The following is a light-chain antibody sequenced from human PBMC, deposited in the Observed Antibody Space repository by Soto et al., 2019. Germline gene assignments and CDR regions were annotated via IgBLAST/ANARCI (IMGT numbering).Light chain of an antibody. V-gene: IGKV1-5*03. CDR2: KAS. CDR1: QSISSC. CDR3: QQYKSYPLT. J-gene: IGKJ4*01. Sequence: DIQMTQSPSTLSASVGDRVTITCRASQSISSCLAWYQQKPGKAPNLLIYKASTLESGVPSRFSGSGSGTEFTLTISSVQPDDFATYYCQQYKSYPLTFGGGTKVDIK.